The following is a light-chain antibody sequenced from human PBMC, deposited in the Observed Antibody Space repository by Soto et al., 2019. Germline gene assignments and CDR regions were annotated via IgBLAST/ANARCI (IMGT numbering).Light chain of an antibody. Sequence: QSVLKPPPSGSAAPGQKVTLACSGSSSNIGNNYVSWYQQLPGTAPKLLIYDNNKRPSGIPDRFSGSKSGTSATLGITGLQTGDEADYYCGTWDSSLSAGVFGGGTKLTVL. CDR3: GTWDSSLSAGV. J-gene: IGLJ2*01. CDR2: DNN. V-gene: IGLV1-51*01. CDR1: SSNIGNNY.